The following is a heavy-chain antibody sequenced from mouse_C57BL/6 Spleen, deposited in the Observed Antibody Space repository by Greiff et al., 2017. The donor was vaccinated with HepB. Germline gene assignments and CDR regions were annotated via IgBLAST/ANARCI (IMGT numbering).Heavy chain of an antibody. CDR3: ARKCITTVVAKDYYYAMDY. CDR2: IYPGDGDT. V-gene: IGHV1-82*01. CDR1: GYAFSSSW. Sequence: QVQLKESGPELVKPGASVKISCKASGYAFSSSWMNWVKQRPGKGLEWIGRIYPGDGDTNYNGKFKGKATLTADKSSSTAYMQLSSLTSEDSAVYFCARKCITTVVAKDYYYAMDYWGQGTSVTVSS. D-gene: IGHD1-1*01. J-gene: IGHJ4*01.